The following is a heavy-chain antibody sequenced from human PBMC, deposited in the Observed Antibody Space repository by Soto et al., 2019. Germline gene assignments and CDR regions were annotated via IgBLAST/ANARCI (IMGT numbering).Heavy chain of an antibody. CDR3: ARASSPRDPWLDY. D-gene: IGHD5-18*01. J-gene: IGHJ4*02. CDR1: GVSVSDEY. V-gene: IGHV3-11*01. Sequence: CLRLACGASGVSVSDEYMSWIRQAPGKGLEWVSYISSSGGTIYYADSVKGRFTISRDNAKNSLFLQMNSLRADDTAVYYCARASSPRDPWLDYWGQGTLVTVSS. CDR2: ISSSGGTI.